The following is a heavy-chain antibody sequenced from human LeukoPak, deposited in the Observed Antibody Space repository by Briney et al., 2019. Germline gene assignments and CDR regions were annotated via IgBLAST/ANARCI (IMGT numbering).Heavy chain of an antibody. Sequence: GASVKVSCKASGGTFSSYAISWVRQAPGQGLEWMGRIIPILGIANYAQKFQGRVTITADKSTSTAYMELSSLRSEDTAVYYCARAPERRRPHCFDYWGQGTLVTVSS. D-gene: IGHD6-6*01. CDR2: IIPILGIA. V-gene: IGHV1-69*04. J-gene: IGHJ4*02. CDR1: GGTFSSYA. CDR3: ARAPERRRPHCFDY.